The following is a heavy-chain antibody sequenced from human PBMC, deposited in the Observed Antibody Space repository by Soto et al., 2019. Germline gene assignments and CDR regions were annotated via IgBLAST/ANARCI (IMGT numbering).Heavy chain of an antibody. CDR2: LSGSGGTT. V-gene: IGHV3-23*01. J-gene: IGHJ4*02. CDR3: ARVAY. CDR1: GVTFSNYA. Sequence: EVQLLESGGGLVQPGGSLRLSCTVSGVTFSNYAMNWVRQAPGKGLEWVSSLSGSGGTTYYADSVKGRFIISRDNAQNSLFLQMNTLRPEDTAMYYCARVAYWGPGTQVTVSS.